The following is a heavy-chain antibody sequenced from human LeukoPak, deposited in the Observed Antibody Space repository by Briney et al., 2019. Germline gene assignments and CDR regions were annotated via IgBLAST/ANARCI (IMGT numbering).Heavy chain of an antibody. J-gene: IGHJ3*02. CDR2: LYFSGST. D-gene: IGHD3-22*01. V-gene: IGHV4-59*02. Sequence: PSETLSPTCTVSGGSVNSHYWSWIRQPPGKGLEWIGYLYFSGSTGYNPSLKSRVSISVETSKNQFSLRLSSVTAADTAVYYCARPYDSSGYYIRGAFDIWGQGAMVTVS. CDR1: GGSVNSHY. CDR3: ARPYDSSGYYIRGAFDI.